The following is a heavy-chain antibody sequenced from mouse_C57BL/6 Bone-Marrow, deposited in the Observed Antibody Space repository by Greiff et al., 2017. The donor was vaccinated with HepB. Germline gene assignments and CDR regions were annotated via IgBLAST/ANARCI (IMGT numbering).Heavy chain of an antibody. Sequence: EVKLVESGGGLVQPGGSLKLSCAASGFTFSDYYMYWVRQTPEKRLEWVAYISNGGGSTYYPDTVKGRFTISRDNAKNTLYLQMSRLKSEDTAMDYCARHRGEGNYFDYWGQGTTLTVSS. V-gene: IGHV5-12*01. J-gene: IGHJ2*01. CDR3: ARHRGEGNYFDY. D-gene: IGHD2-14*01. CDR2: ISNGGGST. CDR1: GFTFSDYY.